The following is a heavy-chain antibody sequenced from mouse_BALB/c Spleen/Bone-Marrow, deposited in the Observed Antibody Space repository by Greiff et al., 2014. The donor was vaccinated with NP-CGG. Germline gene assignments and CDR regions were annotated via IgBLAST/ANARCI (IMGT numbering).Heavy chain of an antibody. Sequence: EVMLVESGADLVKPGASVKLSCTTSGFNIKDTFMHWVKQRPEQGLEWIGRIDPASGNTKYDPKFQGKATITADTSSNKVSLQLSGLTSEDTAVYYCARDAPFTYWGQGTLVTVSA. CDR2: IDPASGNT. J-gene: IGHJ3*01. CDR1: GFNIKDTF. D-gene: IGHD2-3*01. V-gene: IGHV14-3*02. CDR3: ARDAPFTY.